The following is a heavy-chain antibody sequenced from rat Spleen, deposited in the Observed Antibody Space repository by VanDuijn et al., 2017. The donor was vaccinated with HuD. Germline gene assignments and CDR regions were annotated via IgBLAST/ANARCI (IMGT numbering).Heavy chain of an antibody. Sequence: EVQLVESGGGLVQPGRSMKLSCAASGFTFSTFAMAWVRQAPTKGLEWVATISTRGGSTYYRDSVKGRFTISRENAKNTLYLEMDSLRSEDTATYYCARQGYLRDWYFDFWGPGTMVTVSS. CDR2: ISTRGGST. CDR1: GFTFSTFA. CDR3: ARQGYLRDWYFDF. J-gene: IGHJ1*01. V-gene: IGHV5-25*01. D-gene: IGHD2-7*01.